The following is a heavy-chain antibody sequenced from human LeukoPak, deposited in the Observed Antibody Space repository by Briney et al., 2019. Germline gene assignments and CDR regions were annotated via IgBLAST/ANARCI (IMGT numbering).Heavy chain of an antibody. CDR3: AKGAAVWLLESRFDP. CDR2: ISWNGGNV. D-gene: IGHD4-23*01. J-gene: IGHJ5*02. V-gene: IGHV3-9*01. CDR1: GFNLDEYA. Sequence: PGRSLRLSCVASGFNLDEYAMHWVQQAPGKGLEWVSGISWNGGNVGYADSVKGRVTVSRDNAKNSLYLQLSSLRPEDTALYYCAKGAAVWLLESRFDPWGQGTLVTVSS.